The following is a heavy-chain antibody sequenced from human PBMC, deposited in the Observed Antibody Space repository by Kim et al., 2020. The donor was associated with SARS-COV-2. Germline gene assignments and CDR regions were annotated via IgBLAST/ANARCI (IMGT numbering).Heavy chain of an antibody. CDR1: GGTFSSYA. CDR2: IIPIFGTA. D-gene: IGHD5-12*01. CDR3: ARVYRGYQNNWFDP. V-gene: IGHV1-69*13. J-gene: IGHJ5*02. Sequence: SVKVSCKASGGTFSSYAISWVRQAPGQGLEWMGGIIPIFGTANYAQKFQGRVTITADESTSTAYMELSSLRSEDTAVYYCARVYRGYQNNWFDPWGQGTLVTVSS.